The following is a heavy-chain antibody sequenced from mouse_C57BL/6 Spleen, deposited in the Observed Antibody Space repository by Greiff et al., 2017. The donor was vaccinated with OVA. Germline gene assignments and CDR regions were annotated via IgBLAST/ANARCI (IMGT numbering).Heavy chain of an antibody. V-gene: IGHV1-61*01. CDR1: GYTFTSYW. J-gene: IGHJ2*01. Sequence: QVQLQQPGAELVRPGSSVKLSCKASGYTFTSYWMDWVKQRPGQGLEWIGNIYPSDSETHYNQKFKDKATLTVDKSSSTAYMQLSSLTSEDSAVYYGARGGIYDGYPIDYWGQGTTLTVSS. CDR2: IYPSDSET. CDR3: ARGGIYDGYPIDY. D-gene: IGHD2-3*01.